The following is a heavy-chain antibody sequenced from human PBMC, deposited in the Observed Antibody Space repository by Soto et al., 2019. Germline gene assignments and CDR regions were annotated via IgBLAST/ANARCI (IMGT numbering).Heavy chain of an antibody. V-gene: IGHV1-69*13. CDR3: ARSTYYYHRSGYYARPWGADDI. CDR2: SIPMFGTA. J-gene: IGHJ3*02. D-gene: IGHD3-22*01. CDR1: GGTFSGFA. Sequence: SVKGSCKASGGTFSGFAISLVRQAHGQGLEWIGGSIPMFGTANYAQKFQGRVTISADESASTAYMELSSLRSAETEVYFCARSTYYYHRSGYYARPWGADDIWGQGTVGTVSS.